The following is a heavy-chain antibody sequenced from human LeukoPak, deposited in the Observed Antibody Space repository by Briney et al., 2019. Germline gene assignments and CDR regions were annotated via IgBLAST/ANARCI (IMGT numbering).Heavy chain of an antibody. J-gene: IGHJ4*02. CDR2: IVVGSGNT. D-gene: IGHD6-6*01. CDR3: AADTYSSSSGLGY. V-gene: IGHV1-58*01. Sequence: ASVKVSCKASGFTFTSSAVQWVRQARGQRLEWIGWIVVGSGNTNYAQKFQERVTNTRDMSTSTAYMELSSLRSEDTAVYYCAADTYSSSSGLGYWGQGTLVTVSS. CDR1: GFTFTSSA.